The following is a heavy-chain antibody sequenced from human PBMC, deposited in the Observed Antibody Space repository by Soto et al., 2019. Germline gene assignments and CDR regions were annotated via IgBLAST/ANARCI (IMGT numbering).Heavy chain of an antibody. D-gene: IGHD6-6*01. CDR2: IIPIFGTA. CDR1: GGTFSSYA. J-gene: IGHJ6*04. Sequence: SGKVSCKASGGTFSSYAISWVRQAPGQGLEWMGGIIPIFGTANYAQKFQGRVTITADKSTSTAYMELSSLRSEDTAVYYCARDLRYSSSSYYYGMDVWGKGTTVPVSS. V-gene: IGHV1-69*06. CDR3: ARDLRYSSSSYYYGMDV.